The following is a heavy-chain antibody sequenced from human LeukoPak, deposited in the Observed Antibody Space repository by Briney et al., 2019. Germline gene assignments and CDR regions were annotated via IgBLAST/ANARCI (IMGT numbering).Heavy chain of an antibody. CDR2: TYYRSKWYN. CDR1: GDSVSSNSAA. D-gene: IGHD3-22*01. V-gene: IGHV6-1*01. Sequence: SQTPSLTCAISGDSVSSNSAAWNWIRQSPSRGLEWLGRTYYRSKWYNDYAVSVKSRITINPDTSKNQFSLQLNSVTPEDTAVYYCARGDYYDSSGYYHLNAFDIWGQGTMVTVSS. CDR3: ARGDYYDSSGYYHLNAFDI. J-gene: IGHJ3*02.